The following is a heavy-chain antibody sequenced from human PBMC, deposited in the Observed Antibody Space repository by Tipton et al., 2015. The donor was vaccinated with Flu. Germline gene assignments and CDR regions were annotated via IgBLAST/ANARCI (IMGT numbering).Heavy chain of an antibody. Sequence: TLSLTCTVSCGSISSGSYYWSWIRQPAGKGLEWIGRIYTSGSTNYNPSLKSRVTRSLDTSKNQFSLKLSSVTAADTAVYYCARELTNTMGRSWFDPWGQGTLVTVSS. CDR2: IYTSGST. CDR1: CGSISSGSYY. J-gene: IGHJ5*02. D-gene: IGHD2-8*01. V-gene: IGHV4-61*02. CDR3: ARELTNTMGRSWFDP.